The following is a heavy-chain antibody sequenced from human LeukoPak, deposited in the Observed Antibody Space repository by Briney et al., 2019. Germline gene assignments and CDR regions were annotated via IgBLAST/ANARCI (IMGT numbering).Heavy chain of an antibody. CDR3: ARGEYGLFDY. J-gene: IGHJ4*02. CDR1: GGSISGGSYY. V-gene: IGHV4-61*01. D-gene: IGHD2/OR15-2a*01. Sequence: SETLSLTCTVSGGSISGGSYYWRWIRQPPGKGVEWIGYFYYSGSTKYNLSLKSRVTISVDTSKNQLSLKLSSVTAADTAVYYCARGEYGLFDYWGQGTLVTVSS. CDR2: FYYSGST.